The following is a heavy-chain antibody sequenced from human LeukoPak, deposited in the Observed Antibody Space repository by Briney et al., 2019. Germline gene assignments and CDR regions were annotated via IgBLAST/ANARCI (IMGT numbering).Heavy chain of an antibody. J-gene: IGHJ5*02. CDR3: AKDLATLARDWFYP. CDR1: GLTFSDQS. D-gene: IGHD4-23*01. Sequence: GGSLRLSCAASGLTFSDQSMDWVRQAPGKGLEWVSAISGSGGSTYYADSVKGRFTISRDNSKNTLYLQMNSLRAEDTAVYYCAKDLATLARDWFYPWGQGTLATVSS. CDR2: ISGSGGST. V-gene: IGHV3-23*01.